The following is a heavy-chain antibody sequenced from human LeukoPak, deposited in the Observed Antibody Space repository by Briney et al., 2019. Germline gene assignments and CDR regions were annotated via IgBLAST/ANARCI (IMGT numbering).Heavy chain of an antibody. CDR1: GFTFSTYA. V-gene: IGHV3-23*01. CDR2: LSGSGSSA. J-gene: IGHJ4*02. Sequence: GGSLRLSCAASGFTFSTYAMGWVRQAPGKGLEWVSGLSGSGSSAYYADSVKGRFTISRDNSKNTLYLQMNSLRPEDTAVYYCTKGLTNLGDDWGQGTLVTVSS. D-gene: IGHD3-9*01. CDR3: TKGLTNLGDD.